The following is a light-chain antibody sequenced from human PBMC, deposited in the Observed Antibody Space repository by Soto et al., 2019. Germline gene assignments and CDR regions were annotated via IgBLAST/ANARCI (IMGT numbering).Light chain of an antibody. CDR2: DVS. V-gene: IGLV2-14*01. Sequence: QSALTQPASVSGSPGQSITISCTGTSSDVGGYNFVSWYQQHPGKAPKLMIYDVSNRPSGVSTRFSGSKSGNTASLTISGLQAEDEADYYCSSYRSSSTWVFGGGTKVTVL. CDR3: SSYRSSSTWV. CDR1: SSDVGGYNF. J-gene: IGLJ3*02.